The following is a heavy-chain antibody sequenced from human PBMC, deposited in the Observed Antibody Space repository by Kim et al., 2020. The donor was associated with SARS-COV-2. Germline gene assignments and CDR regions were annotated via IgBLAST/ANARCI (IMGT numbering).Heavy chain of an antibody. J-gene: IGHJ3*02. CDR1: GGSISSYY. CDR3: ARDIGYYDILTGYSNDAFDI. V-gene: IGHV4-59*13. CDR2: IYYSGST. D-gene: IGHD3-9*01. Sequence: SETLSLTCTVSGGSISSYYWSWIRQPPGKGLEWIGYIYYSGSTNYNPSLKSRVTISVDTSKNQFSLKLSSVTAADTAVYYCARDIGYYDILTGYSNDAFDIWGQGTMVTVSS.